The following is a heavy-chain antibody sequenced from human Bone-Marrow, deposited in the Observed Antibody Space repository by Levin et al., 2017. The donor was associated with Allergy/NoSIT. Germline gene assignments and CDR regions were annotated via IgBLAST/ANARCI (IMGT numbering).Heavy chain of an antibody. V-gene: IGHV4-59*01. CDR1: GGSISSYY. J-gene: IGHJ6*02. D-gene: IGHD2-2*01. Sequence: SETLSLTCTVSGGSISSYYWSWIRQPPGKGLEWIGYIYYSGSTNYNPSLKSRVTISVDTSKNQFSLKLTSVTAADTAVYYCASQLLPQGYYYGVDVWGQGTTVTVSS. CDR3: ASQLLPQGYYYGVDV. CDR2: IYYSGST.